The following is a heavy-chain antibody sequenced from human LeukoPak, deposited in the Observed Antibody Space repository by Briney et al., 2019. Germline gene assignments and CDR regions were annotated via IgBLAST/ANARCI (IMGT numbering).Heavy chain of an antibody. Sequence: GESLKISCKGSGYIFTSYWIGWVRQMPGKGLEWMGIIYPGDSDTRYSPSFQGQVTISADKSISTAYLQWSSLKASDTAMYYCARLGSSSGWVLYYFDYWGQGTLVTVSS. D-gene: IGHD6-6*01. V-gene: IGHV5-51*01. CDR1: GYIFTSYW. CDR3: ARLGSSSGWVLYYFDY. CDR2: IYPGDSDT. J-gene: IGHJ4*02.